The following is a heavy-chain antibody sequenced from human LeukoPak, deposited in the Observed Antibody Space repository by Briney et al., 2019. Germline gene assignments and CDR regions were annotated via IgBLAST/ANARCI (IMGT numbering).Heavy chain of an antibody. Sequence: SVKVSCKASGFTFTSSAMQWVRQAHGQRLEWIGWIVVGSGNTNYAQKFQERVTITRDMSTSTAYMELSSLRSEDTAVYYCAAKYYDILTGYYKEDYWGQGTLVTVSS. CDR1: GFTFTSSA. V-gene: IGHV1-58*02. D-gene: IGHD3-9*01. CDR3: AAKYYDILTGYYKEDY. J-gene: IGHJ4*02. CDR2: IVVGSGNT.